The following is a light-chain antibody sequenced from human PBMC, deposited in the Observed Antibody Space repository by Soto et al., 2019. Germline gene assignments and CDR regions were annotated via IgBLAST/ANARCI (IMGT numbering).Light chain of an antibody. CDR2: GAS. Sequence: EIVLTQSPGTLSLSPGERATLSCRASQSVGKNYLAWYQQKPGQAPRLLISGASNRATGIPNRFSGSGSETDFTLTISRLEPEDFAVYYCQQYASSPWTFGGGTKVEIK. CDR3: QQYASSPWT. J-gene: IGKJ4*01. CDR1: QSVGKNY. V-gene: IGKV3-20*01.